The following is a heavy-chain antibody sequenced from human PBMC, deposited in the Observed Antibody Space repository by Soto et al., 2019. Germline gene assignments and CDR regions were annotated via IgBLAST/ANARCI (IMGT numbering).Heavy chain of an antibody. CDR3: AKSEQWLVPTHRAGMDV. CDR2: TYYRSKWYN. V-gene: IGHV6-1*01. Sequence: PSQTLSLTCAISGDSVSSNSAAWTWIRQSPSRGLEWLGRTYYRSKWYNDYAVSVKSRITINPDTSRNQFSLQLTSVTPEDTAVYYCAKSEQWLVPTHRAGMDVWGQGTTVTVSS. CDR1: GDSVSSNSAA. D-gene: IGHD6-19*01. J-gene: IGHJ6*02.